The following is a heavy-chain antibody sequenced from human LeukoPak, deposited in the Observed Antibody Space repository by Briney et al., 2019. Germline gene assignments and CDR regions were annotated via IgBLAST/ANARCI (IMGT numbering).Heavy chain of an antibody. V-gene: IGHV3-30*01. D-gene: IGHD6-19*01. J-gene: IGHJ4*02. CDR1: GFTFSRYA. CDR3: ARGPRLVLWEVTFDY. CDR2: ISYDGSNK. Sequence: GRSLRLSCADSGFTFSRYAMHGVRQAPGKGLEWVAVISYDGSNKYYADSVTARFTISRDNSNNTLYLQMNSLRAEDTAVYYCARGPRLVLWEVTFDYWSQGTLVTVSS.